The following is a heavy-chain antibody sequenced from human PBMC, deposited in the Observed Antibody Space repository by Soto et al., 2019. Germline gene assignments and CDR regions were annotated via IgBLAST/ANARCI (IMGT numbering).Heavy chain of an antibody. V-gene: IGHV4-34*01. CDR3: ARHYSSGWDYFDY. D-gene: IGHD6-19*01. Sequence: PSETLSLTCAVYGGSFSGYYWSWIRQPPVKGLEWIGEINHRGSTNYNPSLKSRVTISVDTSKNQFSLKLNSVTAADTAVYYCARHYSSGWDYFDYWGQGTLVTVSS. CDR2: INHRGST. CDR1: GGSFSGYY. J-gene: IGHJ4*02.